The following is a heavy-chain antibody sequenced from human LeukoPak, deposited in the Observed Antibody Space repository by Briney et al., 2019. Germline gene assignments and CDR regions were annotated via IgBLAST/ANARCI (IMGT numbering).Heavy chain of an antibody. D-gene: IGHD1-26*01. J-gene: IGHJ4*02. CDR3: AREKVGAME. CDR1: GFTFSDYY. Sequence: GGSLRLSCAASGFTFSDYYMEWVRQAPGKGLEWVGRIRNKANSYTTEYAASVIGRFTISRDDSKNSLYLQMNSLKTEDTAVYYCAREKVGAMEWGQGTLVTVSP. V-gene: IGHV3-72*01. CDR2: IRNKANSYTT.